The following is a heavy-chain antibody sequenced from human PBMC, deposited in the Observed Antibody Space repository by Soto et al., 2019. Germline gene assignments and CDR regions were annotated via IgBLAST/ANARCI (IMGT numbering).Heavy chain of an antibody. D-gene: IGHD1-26*01. CDR3: AREMSIVGASPDY. CDR2: IWYDGRNR. V-gene: IGHV3-33*01. CDR1: GFTFTSYG. Sequence: GGSLRLSCAASGFTFTSYGMHWVRQAPGKGLEWVALIWYDGRNRYYADSVKGRFTISRDDSKNTLSLQMNSLRAEDTAVYYCAREMSIVGASPDYWGQGTLVTVSS. J-gene: IGHJ4*02.